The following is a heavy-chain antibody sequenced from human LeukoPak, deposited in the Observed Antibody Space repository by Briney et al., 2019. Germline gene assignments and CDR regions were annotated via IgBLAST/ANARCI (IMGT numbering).Heavy chain of an antibody. CDR1: GYTLTELS. CDR3: ATDPYYEVNLAD. J-gene: IGHJ4*02. V-gene: IGHV1-24*01. D-gene: IGHD3-22*01. Sequence: ASVKVSCKVSGYTLTELSMHWVRQAPGKGLEWMGGFDPEDGETIYVQKFQGRVTMTEDTSTDTAYMELSSLRSEDTAVYYCATDPYYEVNLADWGQGTLVTVSS. CDR2: FDPEDGET.